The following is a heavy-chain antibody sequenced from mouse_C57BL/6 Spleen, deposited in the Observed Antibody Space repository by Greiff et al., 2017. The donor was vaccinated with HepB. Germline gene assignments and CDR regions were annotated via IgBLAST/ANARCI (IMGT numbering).Heavy chain of an antibody. CDR3: ARAYYSNYGYAMDY. CDR2: IYPGDGDT. V-gene: IGHV1-82*01. Sequence: QVQLKESGPELVKPGASVKISCKASGYAFSSSWMNWVKQRPGKGLEWIGRIYPGDGDTNYNGKFKGKATLTADKSSSTAYMQLSSLTSEDSAVYFCARAYYSNYGYAMDYWGQGTSVTVSS. J-gene: IGHJ4*01. CDR1: GYAFSSSW. D-gene: IGHD2-5*01.